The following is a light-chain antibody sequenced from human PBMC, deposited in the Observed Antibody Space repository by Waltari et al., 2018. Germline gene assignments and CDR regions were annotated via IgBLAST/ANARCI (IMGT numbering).Light chain of an antibody. J-gene: IGKJ4*01. CDR1: QNINKW. CDR3: KQYNSYSLLT. CDR2: KAS. V-gene: IGKV1-5*03. Sequence: DIQMTQSPSTLSASVGDRFTITCRASQNINKWLAWYQQKPGKATKLLIYKASTLERGVPSRFSGSGSGTEFTLSISSLQPDDFATYYCKQYNSYSLLTFGGGTKVEIK.